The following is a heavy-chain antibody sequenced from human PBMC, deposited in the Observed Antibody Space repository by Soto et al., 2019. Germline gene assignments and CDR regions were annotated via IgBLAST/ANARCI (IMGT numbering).Heavy chain of an antibody. J-gene: IGHJ6*02. CDR2: MNPNSGNT. V-gene: IGHV1-8*01. D-gene: IGHD6-6*01. CDR3: ARDDFASSGMDV. CDR1: GYTFTSYD. Sequence: ASVKVSCKASGYTFTSYDINWVRQATGQGLEWMGWMNPNSGNTGYAQKFQGRVTMTRNTSISTAYMELSSLRSEDTAVYYCARDDFASSGMDVWGQGTTVTVSS.